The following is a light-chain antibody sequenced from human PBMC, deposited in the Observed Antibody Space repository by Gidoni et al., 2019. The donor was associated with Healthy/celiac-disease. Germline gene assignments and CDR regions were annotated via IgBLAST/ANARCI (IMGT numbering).Light chain of an antibody. Sequence: DVVMTQSPLSLPVTLGQPASISCRSSQSLVSSDGNTYLNWFQQRPSKSPRRLIYKVSNRDAGVQDKFSGSGSGTDFTLKISRVEAEDVGVYYCMQGTHWPRTFGQGTKVEIK. J-gene: IGKJ1*01. V-gene: IGKV2-30*01. CDR2: KVS. CDR1: QSLVSSDGNTY. CDR3: MQGTHWPRT.